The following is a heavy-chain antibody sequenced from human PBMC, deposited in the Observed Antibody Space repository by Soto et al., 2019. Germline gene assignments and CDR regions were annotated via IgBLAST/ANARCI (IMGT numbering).Heavy chain of an antibody. D-gene: IGHD6-19*01. CDR2: IWYDKSNK. Sequence: GGSLRLSCAASGFSFSDFTMHWVRQAPGKGLEWVAFIWYDKSNKHYADSVKGRFTIFRDNSKNTLYLQMDSLRAEDTAVYYCAREAGTPGAFDIWGQGTMVTVSS. V-gene: IGHV3-33*01. CDR3: AREAGTPGAFDI. CDR1: GFSFSDFT. J-gene: IGHJ3*02.